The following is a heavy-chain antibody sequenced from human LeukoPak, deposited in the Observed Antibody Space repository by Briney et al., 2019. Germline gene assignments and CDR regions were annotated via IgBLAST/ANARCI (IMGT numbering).Heavy chain of an antibody. V-gene: IGHV4-39*07. CDR3: AREGDGYESPRRYYYMDV. J-gene: IGHJ6*03. D-gene: IGHD5-24*01. CDR2: IYYSGST. CDR1: GGSISSSSYY. Sequence: PSETLSLTCTVSGGSISSSSYYWGWIRQPPGKGLEWIGSIYYSGSTNYNPSLKSRVTISVDTSKNQFSLKLSSVTAADTAVYYCAREGDGYESPRRYYYMDVWGKGTTVTISS.